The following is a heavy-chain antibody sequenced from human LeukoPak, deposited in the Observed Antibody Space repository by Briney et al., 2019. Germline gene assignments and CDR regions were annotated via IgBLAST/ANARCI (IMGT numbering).Heavy chain of an antibody. D-gene: IGHD5-18*01. CDR1: GFTFNTYG. J-gene: IGHJ4*02. CDR3: ANLGYSYGYAWDY. V-gene: IGHV3-23*01. CDR2: FHDSGDDT. Sequence: GGTLRLSCAASGFTFNTYGMSWVRRAPGKGVEWVSGFHDSGDDTYYADSVKGRFTISRDNSKSTLYLQMNSLRAEDTAVYYCANLGYSYGYAWDYWGQGTLVTVSS.